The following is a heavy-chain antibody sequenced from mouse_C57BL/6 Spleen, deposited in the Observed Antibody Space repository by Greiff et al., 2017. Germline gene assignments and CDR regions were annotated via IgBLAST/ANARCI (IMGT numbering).Heavy chain of an antibody. CDR2: IYPSSGNT. V-gene: IGHV1-81*01. J-gene: IGHJ2*01. CDR3: ARAITTVVATEDY. D-gene: IGHD1-1*01. Sequence: QVQLQQSGTELARPGASVKLSCKASGYTFTSYGISWVKQRTGQGLEWIGEIYPSSGNTYYNEKFKGKATLTADKSSSTAYMELRSLTSEDSAVYFCARAITTVVATEDYWGQGTTLTVSS. CDR1: GYTFTSYG.